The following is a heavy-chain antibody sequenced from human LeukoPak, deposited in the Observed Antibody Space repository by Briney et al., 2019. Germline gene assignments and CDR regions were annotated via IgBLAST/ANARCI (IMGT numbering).Heavy chain of an antibody. D-gene: IGHD3-10*01. CDR1: GYSFTTYW. CDR2: IYPDDSDT. Sequence: GALTISFKGSGYSFTTYWIGWVRQMRGKGREWMGVIYPDDSDTRYIPSFQGQVTISADKSISTAYLQWSSLKASDTAMYYCARTPYGSGSYFGSWGQGTLVTVSS. CDR3: ARTPYGSGSYFGS. J-gene: IGHJ4*02. V-gene: IGHV5-51*01.